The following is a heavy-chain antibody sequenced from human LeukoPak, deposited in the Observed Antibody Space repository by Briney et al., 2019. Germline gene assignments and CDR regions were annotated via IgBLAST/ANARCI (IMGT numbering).Heavy chain of an antibody. J-gene: IGHJ6*02. D-gene: IGHD1-1*01. Sequence: APVKVSCKASGYTLPSYYMHWVRQAPGQGLEWMGIINTGGGSTSYAQKFQGRVTMTRDTSTSTVYMELSSLRSEDTAVYFCARDRYNWNSYGMDVWGQGTTVTVSS. CDR1: GYTLPSYY. CDR2: INTGGGST. CDR3: ARDRYNWNSYGMDV. V-gene: IGHV1-46*01.